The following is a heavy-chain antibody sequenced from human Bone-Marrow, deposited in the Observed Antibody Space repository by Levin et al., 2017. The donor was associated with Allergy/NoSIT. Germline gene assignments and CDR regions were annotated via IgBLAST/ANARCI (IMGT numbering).Heavy chain of an antibody. J-gene: IGHJ4*02. D-gene: IGHD5-18*01. CDR1: GGSMSPSY. CDR2: IFHSGSS. Sequence: SQTLSLTCSVSGGSMSPSYWSWIRQTPGRGLEWIGYIFHSGSSSYNPSLEGRVTISIDKSRTQFSLKLFSVTAADTALYFCARARDSYGYLPLDYWGQGALVIVST. V-gene: IGHV4-59*01. CDR3: ARARDSYGYLPLDY.